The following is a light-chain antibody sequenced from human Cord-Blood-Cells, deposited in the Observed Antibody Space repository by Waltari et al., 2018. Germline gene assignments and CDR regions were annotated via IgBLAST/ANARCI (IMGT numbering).Light chain of an antibody. Sequence: QSALTQPASASGSPVQPIPISCTATSSDVGSYNLVSWYQQHPGKAPKLMIYEGSKRPSGVSNRFSGSKSGNTASLTISGLQAEDEADYYCCSYAGSVVFGGGTKLTVL. CDR3: CSYAGSVV. CDR2: EGS. V-gene: IGLV2-23*01. CDR1: SSDVGSYNL. J-gene: IGLJ2*01.